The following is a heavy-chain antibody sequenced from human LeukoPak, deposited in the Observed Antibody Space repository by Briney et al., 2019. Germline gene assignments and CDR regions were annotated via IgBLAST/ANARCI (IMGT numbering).Heavy chain of an antibody. CDR3: AREDPQTTVPEGMDV. J-gene: IGHJ6*02. D-gene: IGHD4-17*01. V-gene: IGHV4-59*01. CDR1: GGSISYYY. CDR2: IYYSGTT. Sequence: PSETLSLTCTVSGGSISYYYWSWIRQSPGKGLEWIGYIYYSGTTNYNPSLKSRVTISVDTSKNQFSLQLRSVTAADTAVYYYAREDPQTTVPEGMDVWGQGTTVTVSS.